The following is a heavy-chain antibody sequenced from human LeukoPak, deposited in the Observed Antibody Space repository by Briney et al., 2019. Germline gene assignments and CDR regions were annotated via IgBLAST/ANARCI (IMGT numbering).Heavy chain of an antibody. J-gene: IGHJ4*02. D-gene: IGHD1-26*01. CDR1: GFTFSDYY. V-gene: IGHV3-11*04. Sequence: GGSLRLSCAASGFTFSDYYMSWIRQAPGKGLEWVSYISSSGSTIYYADSVKGRFTISRDNAKNSLYLQMNSLRAEDTAVYYCARDGEWELLRVYFDYWGQGTVVTVSS. CDR3: ARDGEWELLRVYFDY. CDR2: ISSSGSTI.